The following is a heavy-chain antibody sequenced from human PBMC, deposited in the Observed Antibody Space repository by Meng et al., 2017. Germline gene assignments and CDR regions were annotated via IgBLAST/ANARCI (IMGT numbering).Heavy chain of an antibody. V-gene: IGHV1-2*06. CDR2: INPNSGST. D-gene: IGHD5-18*01. J-gene: IGHJ5*02. Sequence: ASVKVSCKASGYTFTGYYMHWVRQAPGQGLEGRGRINPNSGSTNYAQKFQGRVTMTRDTSISTAYMELSRLRSDDTAVYYCARGGDSYGEGGNWYDPWGQGTLVTVSA. CDR1: GYTFTGYY. CDR3: ARGGDSYGEGGNWYDP.